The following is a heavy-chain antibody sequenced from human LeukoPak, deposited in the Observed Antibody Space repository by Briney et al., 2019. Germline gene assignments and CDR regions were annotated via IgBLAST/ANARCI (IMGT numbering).Heavy chain of an antibody. CDR2: ISYDGINK. Sequence: GGSLRLSCAASGFNFSSYAMHWVRQAPGKGLEWVAVISYDGINKYYADSVKGRFTISRDNSKNTLFLQMNSLRAEDTAVYYCARRAGDYSHPYDYWGQGTLVTVSS. J-gene: IGHJ4*02. CDR3: ARRAGDYSHPYDY. D-gene: IGHD3-22*01. V-gene: IGHV3-30*04. CDR1: GFNFSSYA.